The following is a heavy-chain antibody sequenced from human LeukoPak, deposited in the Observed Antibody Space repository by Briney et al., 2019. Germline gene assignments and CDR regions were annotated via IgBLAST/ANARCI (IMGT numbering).Heavy chain of an antibody. Sequence: HAGGSLRLSCAASGFTYSSYGMHWVRQAPGKGLEWVAFIRYDGSNKYYADSVKGRFTISRDNSKNTLYLQVNSLRAEDTAVYYCAKISASGGSYRAAFDIWGQGTMVTVSS. CDR1: GFTYSSYG. CDR3: AKISASGGSYRAAFDI. CDR2: IRYDGSNK. J-gene: IGHJ3*02. D-gene: IGHD1-26*01. V-gene: IGHV3-30*02.